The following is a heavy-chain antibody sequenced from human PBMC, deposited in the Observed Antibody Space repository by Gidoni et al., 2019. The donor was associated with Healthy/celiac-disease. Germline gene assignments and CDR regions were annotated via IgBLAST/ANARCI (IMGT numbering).Heavy chain of an antibody. Sequence: QVQLQESGPGLVKPSETLSLTCTVSGGSISRYYCTWIRQPPGKGLEWIGYIYYSGSTNYNPSLKSRVTISVDTSKNQFSRKRSSVTAADTAVYYCARASLVEYCSGGSCYSGPFDYWGQGTLVTVSS. CDR1: GGSISRYY. J-gene: IGHJ4*02. D-gene: IGHD2-15*01. CDR3: ARASLVEYCSGGSCYSGPFDY. V-gene: IGHV4-59*01. CDR2: IYYSGST.